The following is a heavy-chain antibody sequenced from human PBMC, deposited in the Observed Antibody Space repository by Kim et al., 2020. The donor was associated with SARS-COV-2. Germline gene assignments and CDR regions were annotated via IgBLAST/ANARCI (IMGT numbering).Heavy chain of an antibody. CDR3: ARGPPIGGGDCYSH. V-gene: IGHV4-30-2*05. Sequence: NPSLNSRVTLSRDTSQNQFSLKLSSVTAADTAVYYCARGPPIGGGDCYSHWGQGTLVTVSS. D-gene: IGHD2-21*02. J-gene: IGHJ4*02.